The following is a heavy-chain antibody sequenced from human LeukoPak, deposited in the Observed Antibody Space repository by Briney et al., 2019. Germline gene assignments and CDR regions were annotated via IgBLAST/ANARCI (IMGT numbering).Heavy chain of an antibody. V-gene: IGHV3-30*02. CDR3: ARSADPILQYYYDSSGYQSNWFDP. D-gene: IGHD3-22*01. J-gene: IGHJ5*02. Sequence: GGSLRLSCAASGFTFSSYGMHWVRQAPGKGLEWVAFIRYDGSNKYYADSVKGRFTISRDNSKNTLYLQMNSLRAEDTAVYYCARSADPILQYYYDSSGYQSNWFDPWSQGTLVTVSS. CDR2: IRYDGSNK. CDR1: GFTFSSYG.